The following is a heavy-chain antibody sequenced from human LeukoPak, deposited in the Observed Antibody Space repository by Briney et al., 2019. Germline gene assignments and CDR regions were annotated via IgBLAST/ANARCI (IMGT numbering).Heavy chain of an antibody. CDR3: ATEATVVTPGDAFDI. CDR1: GYTFSIYS. Sequence: ASVKVSCKASGYTFSIYSMHWVRQAPGQGLEWMGIISPSGGSTSYAQKFQGRVTMTEDTSTDTAYMELSSLRSEDTAVYYCATEATVVTPGDAFDIWGQGTMVTVSS. V-gene: IGHV1-46*01. CDR2: ISPSGGST. J-gene: IGHJ3*02. D-gene: IGHD4-23*01.